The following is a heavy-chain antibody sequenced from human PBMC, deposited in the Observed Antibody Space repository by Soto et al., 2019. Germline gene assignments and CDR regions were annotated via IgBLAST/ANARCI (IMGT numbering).Heavy chain of an antibody. CDR2: MFFTGST. V-gene: IGHV4-39*01. CDR3: ARLRSSYAGSYYGGGFFDH. Sequence: SETLSLTCTVSGGSIRSTTNYWGWIRQPPGKGPEWIGSMFFTGSTYYNPSLKSRVTMSADTSKSQFSLKLTSVTAADTAVYFCARLRSSYAGSYYGGGFFDHWGRGAPVTVPQ. J-gene: IGHJ4*02. D-gene: IGHD4-4*01. CDR1: GGSIRSTTNY.